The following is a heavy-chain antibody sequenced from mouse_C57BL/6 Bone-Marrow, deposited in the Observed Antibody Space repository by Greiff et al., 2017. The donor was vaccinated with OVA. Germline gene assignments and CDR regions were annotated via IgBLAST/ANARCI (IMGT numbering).Heavy chain of an antibody. CDR2: INPNNGGT. J-gene: IGHJ1*03. D-gene: IGHD1-1*01. V-gene: IGHV1-18*01. Sequence: EVQLQQSGPELVKPGASVKIPCKASGYTFTDYNMDWVKQSHGKSLEWIGDINPNNGGTIYNQKFKGKATLTVDKSSSTAYMELRRLTSEDTAVYYGARGYYGSSYGWYFDVWGTGTTVTVSS. CDR3: ARGYYGSSYGWYFDV. CDR1: GYTFTDYN.